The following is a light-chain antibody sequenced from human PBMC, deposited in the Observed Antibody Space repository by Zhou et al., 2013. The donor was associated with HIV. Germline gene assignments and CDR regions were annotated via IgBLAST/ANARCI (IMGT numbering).Light chain of an antibody. J-gene: IGKJ2*01. Sequence: EIVLTQSPATLSLSPGERATLSCRASQSVSSYLAWYQQKPGQAPRLLIYDASNRATGIPARFSGSGSGTDFTLTISSLEPEDFAVYYCQHYVNSPPYTFGQGTKLEIK. CDR3: QHYVNSPPYT. CDR2: DAS. V-gene: IGKV3-11*01. CDR1: QSVSSY.